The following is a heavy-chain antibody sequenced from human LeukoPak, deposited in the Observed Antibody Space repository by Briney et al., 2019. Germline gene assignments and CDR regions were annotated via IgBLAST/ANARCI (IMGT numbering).Heavy chain of an antibody. CDR3: ARDLGSTWELDY. Sequence: GASVKVSCKASGYTFTGYYMHWVRQAPGQGLEWMGWINPNNGGTKYAQKFQGRVIMTRDTSISTAYMELSGLRSDDTAAYYCARDLGSTWELDYWGQGTLVTVSS. J-gene: IGHJ4*02. CDR2: INPNNGGT. D-gene: IGHD6-13*01. V-gene: IGHV1-2*02. CDR1: GYTFTGYY.